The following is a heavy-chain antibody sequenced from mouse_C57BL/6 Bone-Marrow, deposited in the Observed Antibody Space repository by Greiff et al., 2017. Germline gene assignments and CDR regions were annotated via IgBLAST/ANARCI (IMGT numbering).Heavy chain of an antibody. J-gene: IGHJ1*03. CDR2: IYPGSGST. CDR3: ARRDYGNYYWYFDV. V-gene: IGHV1-55*01. Sequence: QVQLQQPGAELVKPGASVKMSCKASGYTFTSYWITWVKQRPGQGLEWIGDIYPGSGSTNYNEKFKSKATLTVDTSSSTAYMQLSSLTSEDSAVYYCARRDYGNYYWYFDVGGTGTTVTVSS. D-gene: IGHD2-1*01. CDR1: GYTFTSYW.